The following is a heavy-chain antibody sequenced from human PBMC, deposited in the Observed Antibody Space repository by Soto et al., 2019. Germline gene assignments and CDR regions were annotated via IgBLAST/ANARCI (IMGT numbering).Heavy chain of an antibody. CDR3: ARAACSSTSCYNYYAYGMDV. J-gene: IGHJ6*02. Sequence: QVQLVQSGPEMKKPGASVKLSCKASGYTFTTYSMHWVRQAPGQRLEWMGWIHAGNGNTEHSQKFQGSVTITRDTSASTAYLELGSLRSEDTAVYYCARAACSSTSCYNYYAYGMDVWGQWTAVTVS. CDR2: IHAGNGNT. D-gene: IGHD2-2*01. CDR1: GYTFTTYS. V-gene: IGHV1-3*01.